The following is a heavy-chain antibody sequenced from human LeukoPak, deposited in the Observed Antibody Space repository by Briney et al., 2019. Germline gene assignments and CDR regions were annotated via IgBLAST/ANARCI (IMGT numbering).Heavy chain of an antibody. CDR1: GFTFSSYG. CDR3: ARGRHCSSTSCYKFGGMIDY. Sequence: PGGSLRLSCAASGFTFSSYGMHWVRQAPGEGLEWVAVIWYDGSNKYYADSVKGRFTISRDNSKNTLYLQMNSLRAEDTAVYYCARGRHCSSTSCYKFGGMIDYWGQGTLVTVSS. CDR2: IWYDGSNK. D-gene: IGHD2-2*02. V-gene: IGHV3-33*01. J-gene: IGHJ4*02.